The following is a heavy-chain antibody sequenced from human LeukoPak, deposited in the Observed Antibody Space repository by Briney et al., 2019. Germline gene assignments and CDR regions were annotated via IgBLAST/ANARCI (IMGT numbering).Heavy chain of an antibody. CDR3: ATGYQLQVLIGDAFDI. V-gene: IGHV1-24*01. J-gene: IGHJ3*02. D-gene: IGHD2-2*01. CDR1: GYTLTELS. CDR2: FDPEDGET. Sequence: ASVKVSCKVSGYTLTELSMHWVRQAPGKGLEWMGGFDPEDGETIYAQKFQGRVTMTEDTSTDTAYMELSSLRSEDTAVYYCATGYQLQVLIGDAFDIWGQGTMVTVSS.